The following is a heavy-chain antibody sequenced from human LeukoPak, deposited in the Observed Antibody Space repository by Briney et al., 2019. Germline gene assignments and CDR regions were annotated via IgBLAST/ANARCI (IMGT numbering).Heavy chain of an antibody. J-gene: IGHJ4*02. CDR2: ISPYNGKT. CDR3: ARVEKIAVGGRDYFDY. CDR1: GYTXSIYG. Sequence: GASVKVSCKASGYTXSIYGISGVRQAPGQGLEWMGWISPYNGKTNSAQKVQGRVTMTTDTSTSTAYMELRSLRSDDTAVYYCARVEKIAVGGRDYFDYWGQGTLVTVSS. D-gene: IGHD6-19*01. V-gene: IGHV1-18*04.